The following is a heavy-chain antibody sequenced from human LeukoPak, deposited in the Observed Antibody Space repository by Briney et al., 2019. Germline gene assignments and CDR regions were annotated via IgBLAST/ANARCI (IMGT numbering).Heavy chain of an antibody. V-gene: IGHV1-69*04. J-gene: IGHJ6*02. D-gene: IGHD2-2*01. CDR1: GGTFSSYA. CDR3: ARGSVRGDIVVVREEYGMDV. CDR2: IIPILGIA. Sequence: ASVKVSCKASGGTFSSYAISWVRQAPGQGLEWMGSIIPILGIANYAQKFQGRVTITADKSTSTAYMELSSLRSEDTAVYYCARGSVRGDIVVVREEYGMDVWGQGTTVTVSS.